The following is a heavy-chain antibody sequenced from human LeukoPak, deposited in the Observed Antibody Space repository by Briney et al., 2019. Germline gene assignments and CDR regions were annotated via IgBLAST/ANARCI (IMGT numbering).Heavy chain of an antibody. CDR1: GYIFTKYV. CDR3: ARDDCGDTCYPGGY. CDR2: IKAGNGDT. V-gene: IGHV1-3*01. D-gene: IGHD2-21*01. Sequence: ASVNVSCKASGYIFTKYVVHWVRQAPGQRPEWMGWIKAGNGDTKYSQNFQDRLTITRDISASTVYMELSSLTSEDTALYYCARDDCGDTCYPGGYWGQGTLVTVSS. J-gene: IGHJ4*02.